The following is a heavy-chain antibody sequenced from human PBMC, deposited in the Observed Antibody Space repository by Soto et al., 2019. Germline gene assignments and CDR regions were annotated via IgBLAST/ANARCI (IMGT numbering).Heavy chain of an antibody. D-gene: IGHD3-9*01. CDR2: IYYSGST. V-gene: IGHV4-30-4*01. CDR3: ARSASFDWLFLGWFDP. CDR1: GGSISSGDYY. J-gene: IGHJ5*02. Sequence: QVQLQESGPGLVKPSQTLSLTCTVSGGSISSGDYYWSWIRQPPGKGLEWIGYIYYSGSTYYNPSLKSRVTISVDTSKNQFSLKLSSVTAADTAVYYCARSASFDWLFLGWFDPWGQGTLVTVSS.